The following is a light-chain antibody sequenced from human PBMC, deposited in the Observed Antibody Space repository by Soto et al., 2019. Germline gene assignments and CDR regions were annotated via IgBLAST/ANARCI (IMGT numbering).Light chain of an antibody. V-gene: IGKV3-20*01. Sequence: EIVLTQSPGTLSLSPGERATLSCRASQSVSSSYLAWYQQNPGQAPRLLIYGASSRATGIPDRVSGSGSGTDFTLTISRLEPEDFAVYYCHQYGSSPMYTFGQVTKLEIK. J-gene: IGKJ2*01. CDR2: GAS. CDR1: QSVSSSY. CDR3: HQYGSSPMYT.